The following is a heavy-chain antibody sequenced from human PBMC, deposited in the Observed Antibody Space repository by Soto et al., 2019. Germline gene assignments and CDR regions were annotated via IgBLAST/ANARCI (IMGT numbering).Heavy chain of an antibody. CDR2: ISYDGSNK. CDR3: ARDRSRSYGRPLDY. J-gene: IGHJ4*02. Sequence: QVQLVESGGGVVQPGRSLRLSCAASGFTFSSYAMHWVRQAPGKGLEWVAVISYDGSNKYYADSVKGRFTISRDNSKNTLYPQMNSLRAEDTAVYYCARDRSRSYGRPLDYWGQGTLVTVSS. V-gene: IGHV3-30-3*01. D-gene: IGHD5-18*01. CDR1: GFTFSSYA.